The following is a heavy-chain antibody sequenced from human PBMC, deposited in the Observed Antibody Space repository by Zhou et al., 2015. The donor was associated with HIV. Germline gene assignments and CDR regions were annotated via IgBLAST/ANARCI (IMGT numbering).Heavy chain of an antibody. D-gene: IGHD4-11*01. CDR2: IIPILGIA. Sequence: QVQLVQSGAEVKKPGSSVMVSCKASGGTFSSYTISWVRQAPGQGLEWMGRIIPILGIANYAQKFQGRVTITADKSTSTAYMELSSLRSEDTAVYYCARDPGPYSNGFDYWGQGTLVTVSS. CDR3: ARDPGPYSNGFDY. CDR1: GGTFSSYT. V-gene: IGHV1-69*08. J-gene: IGHJ4*02.